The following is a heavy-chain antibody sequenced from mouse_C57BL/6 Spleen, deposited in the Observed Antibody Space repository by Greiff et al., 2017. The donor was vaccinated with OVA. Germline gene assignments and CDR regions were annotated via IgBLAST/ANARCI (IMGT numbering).Heavy chain of an antibody. CDR1: GFTFSSYG. CDR3: ARKGDYGEEDYAMDY. Sequence: EVKLMESGGDLVKPGGSLKLSCAASGFTFSSYGMSWVRQTPDKRLEWVATISSGGSYTYYPDSVKGRFTISRDNAKNTLYLQMSSLKSEDTAMYYCARKGDYGEEDYAMDYWGQGTSVTVSS. V-gene: IGHV5-6*01. CDR2: ISSGGSYT. D-gene: IGHD2-4*01. J-gene: IGHJ4*01.